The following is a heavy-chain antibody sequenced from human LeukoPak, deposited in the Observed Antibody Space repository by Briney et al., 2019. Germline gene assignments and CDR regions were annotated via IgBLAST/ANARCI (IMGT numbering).Heavy chain of an antibody. D-gene: IGHD6-19*01. CDR3: ARTVVVRSGPYFDL. Sequence: SETLSLTCIVSGDSVTNHYWSLIRQPPGKGLEWIGYIYYSGSINYNPSLKSRVTISVDTSRNQFSLKLSSVTEADTAVYYCARTVVVRSGPYFDLWGRGTLVTVSS. CDR2: IYYSGSI. V-gene: IGHV4-59*02. J-gene: IGHJ2*01. CDR1: GDSVTNHY.